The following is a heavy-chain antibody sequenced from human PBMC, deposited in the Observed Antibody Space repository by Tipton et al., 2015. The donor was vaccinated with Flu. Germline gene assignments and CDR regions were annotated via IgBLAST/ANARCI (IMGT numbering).Heavy chain of an antibody. V-gene: IGHV4-61*02. CDR3: ARSGWDVRGMNWLDP. CDR2: IYTSGST. J-gene: IGHJ5*02. CDR1: GGSVTSGYYY. D-gene: IGHD1-26*01. Sequence: TLSLTCSVSGGSVTSGYYYWSWIRQPAGKGLEWIGRIYTSGSTKYNPSLNGRVTISLDTSKNHFSLKLTSVTAADTAVYYCARSGWDVRGMNWLDPWGHGTLGTVSS.